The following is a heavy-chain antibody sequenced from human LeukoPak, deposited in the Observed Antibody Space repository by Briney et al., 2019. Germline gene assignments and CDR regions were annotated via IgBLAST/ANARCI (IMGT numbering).Heavy chain of an antibody. Sequence: GGSLRLSCAASGFTFSSYGMTWVRQAPGKGLEWVGFIRSQIYGGTPEYAASVKGRFTISRDDSEGVAYLQMNSLKTEDTAVYYCTRDQTPYYWGQGTLVTVSS. CDR1: GFTFSSYG. CDR3: TRDQTPYY. V-gene: IGHV3-49*04. J-gene: IGHJ4*02. CDR2: IRSQIYGGTP.